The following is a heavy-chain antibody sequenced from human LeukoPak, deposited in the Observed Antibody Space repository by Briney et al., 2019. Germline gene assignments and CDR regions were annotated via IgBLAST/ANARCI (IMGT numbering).Heavy chain of an antibody. D-gene: IGHD2/OR15-2a*01. CDR2: INPNSGGT. J-gene: IGHJ5*02. Sequence: ASVKVSCKASGYTFTAYYMHWVRQAPGQGLEWMGWINPNSGGTNYAQKFQGRVTMTRDTSISTAYMELSRLRSDDTAVYYCARGLYPSCWFDPWGQGTLVTVSS. V-gene: IGHV1-2*02. CDR1: GYTFTAYY. CDR3: ARGLYPSCWFDP.